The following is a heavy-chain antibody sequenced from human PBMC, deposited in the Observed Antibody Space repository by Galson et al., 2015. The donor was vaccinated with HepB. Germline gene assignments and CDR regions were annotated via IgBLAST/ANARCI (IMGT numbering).Heavy chain of an antibody. Sequence: SVKVSCKASGYTFTSYDINWVRQATGQGLEWMGWMNPNSGNTGYAQKFQGRVTMTRNTSISTAYMELSSLRSEDTAVYYCARAMGYCSSTSCYWGWFDPWGQGTLVTVSS. CDR1: GYTFTSYD. D-gene: IGHD2-2*01. J-gene: IGHJ5*02. V-gene: IGHV1-8*01. CDR2: MNPNSGNT. CDR3: ARAMGYCSSTSCYWGWFDP.